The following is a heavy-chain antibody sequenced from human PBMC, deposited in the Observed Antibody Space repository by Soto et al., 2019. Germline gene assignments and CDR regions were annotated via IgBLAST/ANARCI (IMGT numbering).Heavy chain of an antibody. CDR2: VYSGGGT. D-gene: IGHD3-22*01. V-gene: IGHV4-59*12. J-gene: IGHJ6*02. CDR1: GGSLRGYS. CDR3: AGSGYYHNSGMDV. Sequence: SETLSLTCTVSGGSLRGYSWSWIRQPPGKGLEWIGYVYSGGGTNYSPSFMSRVTISVDRSKNQFSLKLSSVTAADTAVYYCAGSGYYHNSGMDVWGQGTTVTVSS.